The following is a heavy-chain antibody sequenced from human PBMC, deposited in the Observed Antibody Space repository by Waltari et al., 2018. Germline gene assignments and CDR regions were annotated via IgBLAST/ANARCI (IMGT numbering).Heavy chain of an antibody. CDR2: INPSGGST. V-gene: IGHV1-46*01. Sequence: QVQLVQSGAEVKKPGASVKVSCKASGYTFTSYYMHWVRQAPGQGLEWMGIINPSGGSTSYAQKFQGRVTMTRDTSTSTVYMELSSLRSEDTAVYYCARETGIAVAGTPGGLGYWGQGTLVTVSS. CDR3: ARETGIAVAGTPGGLGY. D-gene: IGHD6-19*01. J-gene: IGHJ4*02. CDR1: GYTFTSYY.